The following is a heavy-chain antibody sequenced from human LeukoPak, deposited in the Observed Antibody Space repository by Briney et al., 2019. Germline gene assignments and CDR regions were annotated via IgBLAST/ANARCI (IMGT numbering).Heavy chain of an antibody. CDR1: GFTFDDYA. V-gene: IGHV3-9*01. Sequence: GGSLRLSCAASGFTFDDYAMHWVRQAPGKGLEWVSGISWNSGSIGYADSAKGRFTISRDNAKNSLYLQMNSLRAEDTALYYCAKSLYSSNPTGEVFDYWGQGTLVTVSS. D-gene: IGHD6-13*01. CDR2: ISWNSGSI. J-gene: IGHJ4*02. CDR3: AKSLYSSNPTGEVFDY.